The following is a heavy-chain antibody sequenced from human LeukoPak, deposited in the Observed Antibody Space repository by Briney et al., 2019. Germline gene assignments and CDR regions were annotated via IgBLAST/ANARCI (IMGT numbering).Heavy chain of an antibody. D-gene: IGHD6-13*01. Sequence: SETLSLTCTVSGGSISSYYWGWIRQPPGKGLEWIGSIYYSGSTYYNPSLKSRVTISVDTSKNQFSLKLSSVTAADTAVYYCARASWYYFDYWGQGTLVTVSS. J-gene: IGHJ4*02. CDR2: IYYSGST. V-gene: IGHV4-39*07. CDR3: ARASWYYFDY. CDR1: GGSISSYY.